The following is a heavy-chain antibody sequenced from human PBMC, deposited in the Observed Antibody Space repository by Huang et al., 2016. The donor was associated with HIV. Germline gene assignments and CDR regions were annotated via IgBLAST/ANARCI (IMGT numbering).Heavy chain of an antibody. CDR3: ARARGYYDSSVSYYFDY. CDR2: IIPSCGTA. V-gene: IGHV1-69*13. Sequence: QVQLVQSGAEVKKPGSSVKVSCKASGGTFSSYAISWVRQAPGQGLEWRGRIIPSCGTANYAQKFQGRVTITADESTSTAYMELSSLRSEDTAVYYCARARGYYDSSVSYYFDYWGQGTLVTVSS. CDR1: GGTFSSYA. J-gene: IGHJ4*02. D-gene: IGHD3-22*01.